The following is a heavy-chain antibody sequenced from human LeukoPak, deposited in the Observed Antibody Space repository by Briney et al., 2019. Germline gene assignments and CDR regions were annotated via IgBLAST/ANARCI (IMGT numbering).Heavy chain of an antibody. Sequence: GASVKVSCKASGYTFTSYGISWVRQAPGQGLEWMGWISAYNGNTNYAQKFQGRVTMTTDTSTSTAHMELRSLRSDDTAVYYCARQGYSGHSQGAADYWGQGTLVTVPS. J-gene: IGHJ4*02. CDR2: ISAYNGNT. D-gene: IGHD4-23*01. V-gene: IGHV1-18*01. CDR1: GYTFTSYG. CDR3: ARQGYSGHSQGAADY.